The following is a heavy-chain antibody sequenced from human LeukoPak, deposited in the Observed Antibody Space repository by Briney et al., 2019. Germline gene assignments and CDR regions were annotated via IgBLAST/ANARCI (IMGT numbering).Heavy chain of an antibody. J-gene: IGHJ4*02. CDR2: ISGSDAGT. CDR3: VKAPEGPCIGARCYSLDS. CDR1: GFTFSKYA. Sequence: GGSLRLSCAASGFTFSKYAMSWVRQAPGKVLEWVAAISGSDAGTYHADSVKGRFTISRDNSKNKLSLQMSSLRAEDTAVYYCVKAPEGPCIGARCYSLDSWGQGTLVTVSS. D-gene: IGHD2-2*02. V-gene: IGHV3-23*01.